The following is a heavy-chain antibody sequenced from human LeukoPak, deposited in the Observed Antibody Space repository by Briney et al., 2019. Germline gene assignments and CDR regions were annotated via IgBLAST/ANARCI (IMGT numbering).Heavy chain of an antibody. CDR3: AKGGLRGGTYNDDF. J-gene: IGHJ4*02. D-gene: IGHD3-16*01. CDR1: GFSFSIYG. Sequence: GGSLRLSSEASGFSFSIYGMSWVRQAPGKGLEWVSGISGSGGNTYYAEALTGRFTVSRDNSKNTLYLQMNSLRAEDTALYYCAKGGLRGGTYNDDFWGQGTLVTVSS. CDR2: ISGSGGNT. V-gene: IGHV3-23*01.